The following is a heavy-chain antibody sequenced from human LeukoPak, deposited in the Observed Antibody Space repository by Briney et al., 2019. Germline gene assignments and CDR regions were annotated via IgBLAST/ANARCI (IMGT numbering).Heavy chain of an antibody. CDR3: ARVSCSSTSCYGDNWFDP. J-gene: IGHJ5*02. CDR2: IYYSGST. V-gene: IGHV4-31*03. Sequence: TLSLTCTVSGGSISSGGYYWSWIRQHPGKGLEWIGYIYYSGSTYYNPSLKSRVTISVDTSKNQFSLKLSSVTAADTAVYYCARVSCSSTSCYGDNWFDPWGQGTLVTVYS. D-gene: IGHD2-2*01. CDR1: GGSISSGGYY.